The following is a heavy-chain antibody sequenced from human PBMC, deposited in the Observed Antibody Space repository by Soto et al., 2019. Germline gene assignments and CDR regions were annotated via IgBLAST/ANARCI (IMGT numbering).Heavy chain of an antibody. Sequence: QVQLVESGGGVVQPGRSLRLSCAASGFTFSSYGMHWVRQAPGKGLEWVAVISYDGSNKYYADSVKGRFTISRDNSKNTLYLQMNSLRAEDTAVYYCAKDLCSSTSCYPQGNYYYYYGMDVWGQGTTVTVSS. CDR3: AKDLCSSTSCYPQGNYYYYYGMDV. CDR2: ISYDGSNK. D-gene: IGHD2-2*01. J-gene: IGHJ6*02. CDR1: GFTFSSYG. V-gene: IGHV3-30*18.